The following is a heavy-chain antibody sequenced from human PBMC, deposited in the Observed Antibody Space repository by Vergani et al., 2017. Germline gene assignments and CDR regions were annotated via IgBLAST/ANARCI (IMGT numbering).Heavy chain of an antibody. V-gene: IGHV3-73*01. CDR2: IRSKANSYAT. Sequence: EVQLVESGGGFVQPGGSLKLFCSASGFTFSGSAMHWVRQASGKGLEWVGRIRSKANSYATAYAASVKGRFTISRDDSKNIAYLQMSSLKSHDTAVYYCTTTYYDGSGYYRAYFDYWGLGALVTVSS. CDR1: GFTFSGSA. CDR3: TTTYYDGSGYYRAYFDY. J-gene: IGHJ4*02. D-gene: IGHD3-22*01.